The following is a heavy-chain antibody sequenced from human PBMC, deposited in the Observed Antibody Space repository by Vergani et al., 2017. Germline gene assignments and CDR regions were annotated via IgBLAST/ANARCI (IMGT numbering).Heavy chain of an antibody. D-gene: IGHD6-13*01. J-gene: IGHJ6*02. CDR3: ARGGSSSSWDNYYYSYGLDV. CDR1: GYTFTAYY. V-gene: IGHV1-46*01. Sequence: QVQLVQSGAEVGKPGASVKISCKASGYTFTAYYIHWVRQAPEQGLEWVGVISPDGFSTFYAQKFQGRVTITRDTSTSTVYVEVTSLRSDDTAVYYCARGGSSSSWDNYYYSYGLDVWGQGP. CDR2: ISPDGFST.